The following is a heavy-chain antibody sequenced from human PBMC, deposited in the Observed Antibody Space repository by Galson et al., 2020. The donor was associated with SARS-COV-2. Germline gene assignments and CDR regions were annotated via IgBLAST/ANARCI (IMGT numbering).Heavy chain of an antibody. CDR2: TYYSGIT. V-gene: IGHV4-31*03. J-gene: IGHJ3*02. CDR3: ARGLFIPPSAAFDI. D-gene: IGHD2-2*02. Sequence: SETLSLTCTVSVDSISNGAYHWSWIRQRPGKGLEWIGYTYYSGITQYNPSLKSRVTISVDTSKNEFSLKLSSVTAADTAVYYCARGLFIPPSAAFDIWGRGTMVTVSS. CDR1: VDSISNGAYH.